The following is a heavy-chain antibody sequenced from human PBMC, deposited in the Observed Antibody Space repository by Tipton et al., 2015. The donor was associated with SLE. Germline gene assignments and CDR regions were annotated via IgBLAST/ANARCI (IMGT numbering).Heavy chain of an antibody. V-gene: IGHV4-4*07. J-gene: IGHJ4*02. CDR3: ARLPDYFDH. CDR2: VHSSGRT. CDR1: GGSLNNYY. Sequence: GLVKPSDTLSLTCTVSGGSLNNYYWSWIRQPAGKQLEWIGRVHSSGRTHYSPSLSSRATVSVDTSKNQFSLTVTSVIAADTAVYYCARLPDYFDHWGQGALVTVSS.